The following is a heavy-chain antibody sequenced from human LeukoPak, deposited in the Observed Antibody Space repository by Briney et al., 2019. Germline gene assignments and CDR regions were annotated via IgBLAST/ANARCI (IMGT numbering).Heavy chain of an antibody. V-gene: IGHV3-23*01. D-gene: IGHD3-22*01. CDR2: ISGSGGST. CDR1: GFTFSSHA. CDR3: AKDDSSGYYPISAFDI. J-gene: IGHJ3*02. Sequence: GGSLRLSCAASGFTFSSHAMSWVRQAPGKGLEWVSAISGSGGSTYYADSVKGRFTISRDNSKNTLYLQMNSLRAEDTAVYYCAKDDSSGYYPISAFDIWGQGTMVTVSS.